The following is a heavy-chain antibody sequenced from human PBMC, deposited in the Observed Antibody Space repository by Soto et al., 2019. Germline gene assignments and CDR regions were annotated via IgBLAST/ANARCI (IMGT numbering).Heavy chain of an antibody. CDR3: ARDSILRFLEWSKAYYYYMDV. V-gene: IGHV1-3*01. CDR2: INAGNGNT. Sequence: GASVKVSCKASGYTFTSYAMHWVRQAPGQRLERMGWINAGNGNTKYSQKFQGRVTITRDTSASTAYMELSSLRSEDTAVYYCARDSILRFLEWSKAYYYYMDVWGKGTTVTVSS. CDR1: GYTFTSYA. J-gene: IGHJ6*03. D-gene: IGHD3-3*01.